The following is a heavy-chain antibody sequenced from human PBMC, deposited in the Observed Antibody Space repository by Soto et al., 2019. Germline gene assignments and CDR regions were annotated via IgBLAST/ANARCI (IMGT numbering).Heavy chain of an antibody. J-gene: IGHJ4*02. D-gene: IGHD6-13*01. V-gene: IGHV4-59*01. CDR1: GGSIRSYY. CDR3: ARGGTWYYFDY. CDR2: ISYSGST. Sequence: QVQLQESGPGLVKPSETLSLTCTVSGGSIRSYYWNWIRQPPGKGLEWIGYISYSGSTNYNPSLKSRVTISVDTSKTQLSLKLSSVTAADTGVYYCARGGTWYYFDYWGQGTLVTVSS.